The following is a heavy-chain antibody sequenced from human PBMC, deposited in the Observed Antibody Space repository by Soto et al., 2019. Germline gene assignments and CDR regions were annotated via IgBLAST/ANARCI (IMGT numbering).Heavy chain of an antibody. CDR2: IYPGDSDT. CDR1: GYSFTSYW. CDR3: ARGGTVAVAGWFDP. D-gene: IGHD6-19*01. J-gene: IGHJ5*02. Sequence: PGESLRISCKASGYSFTSYWIGWVREMLGKGLEWMGIIYPGDSDTRYSPYFQGQVTISADKSISTAYLQWSSLKASDTAMYYCARGGTVAVAGWFDPWGQGTLVTVSS. V-gene: IGHV5-51*01.